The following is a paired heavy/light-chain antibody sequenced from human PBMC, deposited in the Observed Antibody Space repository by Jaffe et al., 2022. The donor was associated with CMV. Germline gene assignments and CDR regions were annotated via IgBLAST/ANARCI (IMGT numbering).Light chain of an antibody. J-gene: IGKJ1*01. CDR2: ATS. Sequence: EILLTQSPGTLSLSPGERATLSCRASQSVSSSYLAWYQQKPGQAPRLLISATSSRATGIPDRFTGSGSGTDFTLTISRLEPEDFAVYYCQQFGTSPRTFGQGTMVEIK. CDR1: QSVSSSY. CDR3: QQFGTSPRT. V-gene: IGKV3-20*01.
Heavy chain of an antibody. CDR1: GYTFTTYY. V-gene: IGHV1-46*01. CDR3: ARDGVARPFDY. J-gene: IGHJ4*02. CDR2: LSPSAGTT. D-gene: IGHD6-6*01. Sequence: QVQLLQSGAEVKKPGASVKVSCKASGYTFTTYYIHWVRQAPGQGLEWMGVLSPSAGTTDYAQKFQGRVTVTRDTSTNTVYMELSSLRSEDTAVYYCARDGVARPFDYWGQGTLVTVSS.